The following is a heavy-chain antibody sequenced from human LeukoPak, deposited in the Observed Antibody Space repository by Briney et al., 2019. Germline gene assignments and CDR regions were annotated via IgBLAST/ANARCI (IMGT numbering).Heavy chain of an antibody. J-gene: IGHJ6*04. Sequence: PSETLSPTCTVSGGSISSYYWSWIRQPPGKGLEWIRYIYYSGSTNYNPSLKSRVTISVDTSKNQFSLKLSSVTAADTAVYYCARDQGGYDKGDYYYYGMDVWGKGTTVTVSS. CDR2: IYYSGST. V-gene: IGHV4-59*01. CDR3: ARDQGGYDKGDYYYYGMDV. CDR1: GGSISSYY. D-gene: IGHD5-12*01.